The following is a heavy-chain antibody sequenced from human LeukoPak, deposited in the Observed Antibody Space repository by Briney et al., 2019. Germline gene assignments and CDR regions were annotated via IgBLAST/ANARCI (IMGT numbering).Heavy chain of an antibody. CDR3: ARETDTAMVPDY. D-gene: IGHD5-18*01. V-gene: IGHV1-8*01. CDR1: GYTFTSYD. CDR2: MNPNSGNT. J-gene: IGHJ4*02. Sequence: ASVKVSCKASGYTFTSYDINWVRQATGQGLEWMGWMNPNSGNTGYAQKFQGRVTMTRNTSISTAYMELSSLRSDDTAVYYCARETDTAMVPDYWGQGTLVTVSS.